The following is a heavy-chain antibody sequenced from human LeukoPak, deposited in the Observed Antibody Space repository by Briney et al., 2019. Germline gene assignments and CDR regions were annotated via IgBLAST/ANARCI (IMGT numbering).Heavy chain of an antibody. V-gene: IGHV1-69*06. Sequence: SVKVSCKVSGGTFSSYAISWVRQAPGQGLEWMGGIIPIFGTANYAQKFQGRVTITADKSTSTAYMELSSLRSEDTAVYYCARSGSPYLIIARFDPWGQGTLVTVSS. CDR3: ARSGSPYLIIARFDP. D-gene: IGHD2-2*02. J-gene: IGHJ5*02. CDR1: GGTFSSYA. CDR2: IIPIFGTA.